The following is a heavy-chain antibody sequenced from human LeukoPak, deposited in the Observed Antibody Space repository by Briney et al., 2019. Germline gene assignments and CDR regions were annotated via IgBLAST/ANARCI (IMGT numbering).Heavy chain of an antibody. D-gene: IGHD5-18*01. Sequence: PSETLSLTCTVSGGSISSYYWSWIRQPPGKGLEWIGYIYYSGSTNYNPSLKSRVTISVDTSKNQFSLKLSSVTAADTAVYYRARSVGGYSYYHLDYWGQGTLVTVSS. V-gene: IGHV4-59*01. CDR3: ARSVGGYSYYHLDY. CDR1: GGSISSYY. CDR2: IYYSGST. J-gene: IGHJ4*02.